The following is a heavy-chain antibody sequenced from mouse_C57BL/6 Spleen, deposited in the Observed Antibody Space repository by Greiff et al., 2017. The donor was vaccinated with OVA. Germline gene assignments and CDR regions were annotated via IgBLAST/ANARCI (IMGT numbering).Heavy chain of an antibody. CDR2: IDPSDSYT. CDR3: ARNWDG. J-gene: IGHJ2*01. Sequence: QVQLKQPGAELVKPGASVKLSCKASGYTFTSYWMQWVKQRPGQGLEWIGEIDPSDSYTNYNQKFKGKATLTVDTSSSTAYMQLSSLTSEDSAVYYCARNWDGWGQGTTLTVSS. V-gene: IGHV1-50*01. CDR1: GYTFTSYW. D-gene: IGHD4-1*01.